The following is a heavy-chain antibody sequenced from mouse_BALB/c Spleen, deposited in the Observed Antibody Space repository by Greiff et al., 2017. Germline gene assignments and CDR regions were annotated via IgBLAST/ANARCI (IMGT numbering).Heavy chain of an antibody. CDR1: GYTFTSYW. V-gene: IGHV1S81*02. CDR3: ARSVQFITTAKGAMDD. Sequence: QVQLQQPGAELVKPGASVKLSCKASGYTFTSYWMHWVKQRPGQGLEWIGEINPSNGRTNYNEKFKSKATLTVDKSSSTAYMQLSSLTSEDSAVYYCARSVQFITTAKGAMDDWGQGTSVTVSS. CDR2: INPSNGRT. J-gene: IGHJ4*01. D-gene: IGHD1-2*01.